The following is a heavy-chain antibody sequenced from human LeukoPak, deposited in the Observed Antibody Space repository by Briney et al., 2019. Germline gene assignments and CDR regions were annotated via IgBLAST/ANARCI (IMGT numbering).Heavy chain of an antibody. Sequence: PGGSLRLSCAASGFTFRTYAMNWVRQAPGKGLEWVSAISGSGGSTYYADSVKGRFTISRDNSKNTLYLQMNSLRAEDTAVYYCNAYYDYVWGSYRYSLTRDWGQGTLVTVSS. CDR2: ISGSGGST. D-gene: IGHD3-16*02. CDR3: NAYYDYVWGSYRYSLTRD. V-gene: IGHV3-23*01. CDR1: GFTFRTYA. J-gene: IGHJ4*02.